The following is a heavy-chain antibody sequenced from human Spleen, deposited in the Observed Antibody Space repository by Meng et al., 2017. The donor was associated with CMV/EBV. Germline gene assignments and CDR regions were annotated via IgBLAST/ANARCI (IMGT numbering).Heavy chain of an antibody. J-gene: IGHJ4*02. Sequence: VSVGSIGRIAYYWAWIRQPPGKGLEWIGHIYYSGQTYSNPSLKSRLTMSIDPSKRQFSLSLGSVTSADSAVYFCARIEDNWNYALSYWGQGVLVTVSS. CDR3: ARIEDNWNYALSY. CDR2: IYYSGQT. D-gene: IGHD1-7*01. CDR1: VGSIGRIAYY. V-gene: IGHV4-39*07.